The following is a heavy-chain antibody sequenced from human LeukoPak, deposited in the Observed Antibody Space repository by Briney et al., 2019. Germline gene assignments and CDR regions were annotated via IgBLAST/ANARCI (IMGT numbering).Heavy chain of an antibody. V-gene: IGHV3-30*02. J-gene: IGHJ4*02. CDR3: AKDPQKWESYFDY. Sequence: PGGTLRLSCAASGFTFSSYGMHWVRQAPGKGLEWVAFIRYGGSNKYYADSVKGRFTISRDNSKNTLYLQMNSLRGEDTAVYYCAKDPQKWESYFDYWGQGTLVTVSS. D-gene: IGHD1-26*01. CDR1: GFTFSSYG. CDR2: IRYGGSNK.